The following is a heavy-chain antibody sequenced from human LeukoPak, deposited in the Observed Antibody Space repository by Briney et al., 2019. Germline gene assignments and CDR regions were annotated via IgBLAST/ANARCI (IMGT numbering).Heavy chain of an antibody. CDR1: GGTFSSYA. D-gene: IGHD6-13*01. J-gene: IGHJ4*02. CDR2: IIPIFGTA. Sequence: ASVKVSCKASGGTFSSYAISWVRQAPGQGLEWMGGIIPIFGTANYAQKFQGRVTITADESTSTAYMELSSLRSEDTAVYYRGTDWAAAGIGYWGQGTLVTVSS. CDR3: GTDWAAAGIGY. V-gene: IGHV1-69*01.